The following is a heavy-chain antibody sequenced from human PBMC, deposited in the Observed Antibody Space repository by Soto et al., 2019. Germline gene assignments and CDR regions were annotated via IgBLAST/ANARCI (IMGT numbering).Heavy chain of an antibody. Sequence: SETLSLTXTVTGGSMSSYYWGWIRQPPGKGLEWLGYIYYSGTTNYNPSFKSRVTISMDMSKNQYSLKLSSVTAADTAVYYCARDKVVGPLNLYYGMDVWGQGTTVTVSS. CDR3: ARDKVVGPLNLYYGMDV. V-gene: IGHV4-59*01. CDR1: GGSMSSYY. D-gene: IGHD2-15*01. J-gene: IGHJ6*02. CDR2: IYYSGTT.